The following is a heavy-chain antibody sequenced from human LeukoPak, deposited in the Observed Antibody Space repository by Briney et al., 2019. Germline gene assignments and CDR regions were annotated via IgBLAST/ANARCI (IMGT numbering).Heavy chain of an antibody. D-gene: IGHD4-17*01. V-gene: IGHV4-59*01. J-gene: IGHJ6*04. CDR2: IYYSGST. CDR3: ARADYGDSYHV. Sequence: SETLSLTCTVSGGSISSYYWSRIRQPSGKGLEWIGYIYYSGSTNYNPSLKSRVTISVDTSKNQFPLKLSSVTAADTAVYYCARADYGDSYHVWGKGTTVTVSS. CDR1: GGSISSYY.